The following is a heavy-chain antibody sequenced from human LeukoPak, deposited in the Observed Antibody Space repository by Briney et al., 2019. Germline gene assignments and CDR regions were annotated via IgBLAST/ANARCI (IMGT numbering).Heavy chain of an antibody. J-gene: IGHJ2*01. V-gene: IGHV4-34*01. CDR3: ASGYCSGGSCYGYWYFDL. Sequence: SETLSLTCAVYGGSFSGYYRSWIRQPPGKGLEWIGEINHSGSTNYNPSLKSRVTISVDTSKNQFSLKLSSVTAADTAVYYCASGYCSGGSCYGYWYFDLWGRGTLVTVSS. D-gene: IGHD2-15*01. CDR2: INHSGST. CDR1: GGSFSGYY.